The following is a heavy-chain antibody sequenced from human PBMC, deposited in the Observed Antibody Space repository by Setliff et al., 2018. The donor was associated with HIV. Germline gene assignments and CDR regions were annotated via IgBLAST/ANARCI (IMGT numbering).Heavy chain of an antibody. D-gene: IGHD2-15*01. Sequence: LSLTCAVSGGSFTHDYWTWIRQAPGKGLEWIGYIYDRGGTNYNPSLKSRVTISLDTSKNQFSLKLNSVTAADTAVYYCARADCSGGSCYSPGYWGQGTLVTVSS. CDR1: GGSFTHDY. J-gene: IGHJ4*02. V-gene: IGHV4-59*01. CDR3: ARADCSGGSCYSPGY. CDR2: IYDRGGT.